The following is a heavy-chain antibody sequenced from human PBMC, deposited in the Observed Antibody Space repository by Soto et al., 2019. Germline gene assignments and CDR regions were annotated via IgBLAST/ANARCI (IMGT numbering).Heavy chain of an antibody. V-gene: IGHV4-34*01. CDR1: GGSFSGYY. Sequence: KASETLSLTCAVYGGSFSGYYWSWIRQSPGKGLEWIGEINHSGSTNYNPSLKSRVTISVDTSKNQFSLKLSSVTAADTAVYYCARGVESGGWFDPWGQGTLVTVSS. D-gene: IGHD2-15*01. CDR3: ARGVESGGWFDP. J-gene: IGHJ5*02. CDR2: INHSGST.